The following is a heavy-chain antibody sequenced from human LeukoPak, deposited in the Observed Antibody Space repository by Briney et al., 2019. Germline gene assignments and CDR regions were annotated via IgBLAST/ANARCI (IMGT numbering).Heavy chain of an antibody. CDR1: TFTXXX. V-gene: IGHV1-18*01. CDR3: ARDPPGLTLGSPGDY. CDR2: ISANNGDT. J-gene: IGHJ4*02. Sequence: TFTXXXIAWGRQAPGQGVQWRGWISANNGDTSYSQKLQGRVTMTTDTSTNTAYMELRSLTSDDTAVYYCARDPPGLTLGSPGDYWGQGTLVIVSS. D-gene: IGHD3-16*01.